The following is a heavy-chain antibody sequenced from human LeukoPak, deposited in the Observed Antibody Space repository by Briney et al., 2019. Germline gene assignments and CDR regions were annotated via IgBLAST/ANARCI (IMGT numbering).Heavy chain of an antibody. D-gene: IGHD3-22*01. Sequence: GGSLRLSCAASGFTFSDYYMSWIRQAPGKGLEWVSTIYSGGATYYADSVRGRFTISRDSSQNTVYLQMNSLRAEDTAVYYCAREGVNYHDSSGYYAVSWGQGTLVTVSS. V-gene: IGHV3-66*01. CDR2: IYSGGAT. CDR3: AREGVNYHDSSGYYAVS. J-gene: IGHJ5*02. CDR1: GFTFSDYY.